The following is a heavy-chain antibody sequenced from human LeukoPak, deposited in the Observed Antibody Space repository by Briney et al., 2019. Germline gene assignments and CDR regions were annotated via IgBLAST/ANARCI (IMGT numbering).Heavy chain of an antibody. CDR2: INPSTGGT. D-gene: IGHD5/OR15-5a*01. CDR1: GFTFTGYS. CDR3: ARDRSVRLRIYYNYGLDV. J-gene: IGHJ6*02. V-gene: IGHV1-2*02. Sequence: ASVKVSCKTSGFTFTGYSMHWVRQVPGQGLEWMGWINPSTGGTKYPQKFQGRVTMTMDTSISTAYMDLSSLRSDDTAVYYCARDRSVRLRIYYNYGLDVWGQGNTVTVSS.